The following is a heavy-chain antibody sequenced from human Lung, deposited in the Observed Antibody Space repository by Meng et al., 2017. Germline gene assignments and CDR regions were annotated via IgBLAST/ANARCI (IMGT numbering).Heavy chain of an antibody. V-gene: IGHV4-34*12. D-gene: IGHD6-19*01. CDR1: GGSFSGYY. J-gene: IGHJ4*02. Sequence: QVPLQQGGEGLLKPSETLSLTFAFYGGSFSGYYWSWIRQPPGKGLEWIGEIIDSGSTNYNPSLKSRVTISVDTSKNQFSLRVTSVTAADRAVYYCVRRTYSSGWYFDYWGQGTLVTVSS. CDR3: VRRTYSSGWYFDY. CDR2: IIDSGST.